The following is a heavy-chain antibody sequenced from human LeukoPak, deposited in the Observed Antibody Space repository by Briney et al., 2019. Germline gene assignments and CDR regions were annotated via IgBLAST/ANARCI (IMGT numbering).Heavy chain of an antibody. CDR1: GYSFTSYW. CDR2: IYPGDSDT. J-gene: IGHJ4*02. V-gene: IGHV5-51*01. D-gene: IGHD3-22*01. Sequence: GESLKISCKGSGYSFTSYWIGWVRQMPGKGLEWMGIIYPGDSDTRYSPSFQGQVTISADKSISTAYLQWSSLKASDTAMYYCARHSYDSSGYAPFDYWGQGTLVTVSS. CDR3: ARHSYDSSGYAPFDY.